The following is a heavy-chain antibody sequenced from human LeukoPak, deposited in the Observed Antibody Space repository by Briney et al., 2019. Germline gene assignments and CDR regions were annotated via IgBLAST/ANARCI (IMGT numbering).Heavy chain of an antibody. Sequence: PSETLSLTCTVSGGSIRSYWSWIRQPAGKGLEWIGRIYGSGSTGYNPSLKSRVTMSIDTSKNQFSLNLISVTAADTAVYYCARDSGTTGEVKFDPWGQGTLVTVSS. CDR2: IYGSGST. D-gene: IGHD3-10*01. CDR3: ARDSGTTGEVKFDP. CDR1: GGSIRSY. V-gene: IGHV4-4*07. J-gene: IGHJ5*02.